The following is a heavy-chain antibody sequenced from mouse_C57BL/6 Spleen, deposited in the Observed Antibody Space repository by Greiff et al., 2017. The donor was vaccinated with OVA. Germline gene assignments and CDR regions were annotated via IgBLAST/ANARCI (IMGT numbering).Heavy chain of an antibody. CDR2: IYWDDDK. CDR3: ARSLERVITTVVATNYYFDY. V-gene: IGHV8-12*01. D-gene: IGHD1-1*01. CDR1: GFSLSTSGMG. Sequence: QVQLKESGPGILQSSQTLSLTCSFSGFSLSTSGMGVSWIRQPSGKGLEWLAHIYWDDDKRYNPSLKSRLTISKDTSRNQVFLKITSVDTADTATYYCARSLERVITTVVATNYYFDYWGQGTTLTVSS. J-gene: IGHJ2*01.